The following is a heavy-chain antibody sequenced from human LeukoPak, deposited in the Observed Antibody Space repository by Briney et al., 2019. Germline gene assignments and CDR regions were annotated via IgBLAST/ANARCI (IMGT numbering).Heavy chain of an antibody. Sequence: SETLSLTCTVSGGSMSSYYWNWIRQPPGKGLEWIGSIYHSGSTYYNPSLKSRVTISVDTSKNQFSLKLSSVTAADTAVYYCARGFQEITFGGVIVPFDYWGQGTLVTVSS. CDR2: IYHSGST. CDR1: GGSMSSYY. J-gene: IGHJ4*02. V-gene: IGHV4-38-2*02. D-gene: IGHD3-16*02. CDR3: ARGFQEITFGGVIVPFDY.